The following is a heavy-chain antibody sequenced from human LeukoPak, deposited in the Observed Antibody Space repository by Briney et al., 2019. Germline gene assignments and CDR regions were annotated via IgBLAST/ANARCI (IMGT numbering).Heavy chain of an antibody. D-gene: IGHD3-22*01. CDR3: AKGYYYDSSGYYYQSY. Sequence: GRSLRLSCAASGFTFSSYGMHWVRQAPGKGLEWVAVIWYDGSNKYYADSVKGRFTISRDNSKNTLYLQMNSLRAEDTAVYYCAKGYYYDSSGYYYQSYWGQGTLVTVSS. CDR2: IWYDGSNK. V-gene: IGHV3-33*06. CDR1: GFTFSSYG. J-gene: IGHJ4*02.